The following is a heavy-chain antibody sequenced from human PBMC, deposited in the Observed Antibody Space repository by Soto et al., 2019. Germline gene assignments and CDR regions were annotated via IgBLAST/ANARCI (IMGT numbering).Heavy chain of an antibody. Sequence: SQTLSLTCAISVESVSSNIAAWYWIRQSPSRGLECLGRTYYRSKWYTDYAVSVRSRITINTDTSENQFTLQLISMTPEDTAVYYCARNLVGTRESWGQGTLVTLSS. CDR2: TYYRSKWYT. CDR3: ARNLVGTRES. D-gene: IGHD2-21*01. CDR1: VESVSSNIAA. V-gene: IGHV6-1*01. J-gene: IGHJ5*02.